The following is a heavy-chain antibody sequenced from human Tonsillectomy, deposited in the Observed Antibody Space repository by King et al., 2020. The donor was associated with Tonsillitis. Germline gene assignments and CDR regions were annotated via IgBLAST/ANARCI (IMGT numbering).Heavy chain of an antibody. J-gene: IGHJ3*02. V-gene: IGHV3-9*01. CDR2: ISWNSDTV. Sequence: VQLVESGGGLVQPARSLRLSCVASGFMFDDYVMYWVRQVPGKGLEWVSAISWNSDTVGYADSVKGRFTISRDNAKHSLYLEMNSLRPEDTALYYCVKDYFSKTAYGYALDIWGQGTMVIVSS. D-gene: IGHD5-18*01. CDR1: GFMFDDYV. CDR3: VKDYFSKTAYGYALDI.